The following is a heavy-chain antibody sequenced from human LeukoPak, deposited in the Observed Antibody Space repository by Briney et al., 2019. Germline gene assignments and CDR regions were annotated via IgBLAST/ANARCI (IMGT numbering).Heavy chain of an antibody. CDR1: GFTLSSYG. CDR3: AKGFWSYYFYDY. CDR2: ISYDGSNK. Sequence: GGSLRLSCAASGFTLSSYGMHWVRQAPGKGLEWVAVISYDGSNKYYADSVKGRFTISRDNSKNTLYLQMNSLRAEDTAVYYCAKGFWSYYFYDYWGQGTLVAVSS. J-gene: IGHJ4*02. V-gene: IGHV3-30*18. D-gene: IGHD1-26*01.